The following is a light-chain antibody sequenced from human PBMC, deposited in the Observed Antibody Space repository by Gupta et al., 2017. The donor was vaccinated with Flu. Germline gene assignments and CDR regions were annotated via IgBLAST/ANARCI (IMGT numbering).Light chain of an antibody. V-gene: IGLV6-57*01. CDR1: SGSIASNY. Sequence: NFMLTQPHPVSESPGKTVTISCTRRSGSIASNYVQWYQQRPGSSPTTVIYEDNQRPSGVPDRFSGSIDSSSNSASLTITGLKTEDEADYYCQSYDSSNQVFGGGTKLTVL. CDR2: EDN. CDR3: QSYDSSNQV. J-gene: IGLJ3*02.